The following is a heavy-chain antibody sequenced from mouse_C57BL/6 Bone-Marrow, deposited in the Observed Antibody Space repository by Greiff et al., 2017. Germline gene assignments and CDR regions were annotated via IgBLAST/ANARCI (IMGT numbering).Heavy chain of an antibody. D-gene: IGHD2-5*01. Sequence: VQLQQSGPGLVKPSQSLSLTCSVTGYSITSGYYWNWIRQFPGNKLEWMGYISYDGSNNYNPSLKNRISITRDTSKNQFFLKLNSVTTEDTATYYCARGGDSNYVNFDYWGQGTTLTVSS. CDR1: GYSITSGYY. CDR3: ARGGDSNYVNFDY. J-gene: IGHJ2*01. CDR2: ISYDGSN. V-gene: IGHV3-6*01.